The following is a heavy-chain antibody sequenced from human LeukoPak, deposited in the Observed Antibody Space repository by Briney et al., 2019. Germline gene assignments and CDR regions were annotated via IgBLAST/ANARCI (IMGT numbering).Heavy chain of an antibody. J-gene: IGHJ4*02. CDR3: ASSSGWRYYFDY. V-gene: IGHV3-23*01. D-gene: IGHD6-19*01. CDR2: ISGSGGRT. CDR1: GFTFSSYA. Sequence: GGSLSLSCAASGFTFSSYAMSWVRQAPGKGLEWVSAISGSGGRTFYGDCVEGRFTISRDNSKNTLFLQMNSLRAEDTAVYYCASSSGWRYYFDYWGQGTLVTVSS.